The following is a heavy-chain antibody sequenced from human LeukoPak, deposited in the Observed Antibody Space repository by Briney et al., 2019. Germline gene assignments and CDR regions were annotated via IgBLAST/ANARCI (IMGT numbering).Heavy chain of an antibody. J-gene: IGHJ4*02. CDR3: ARGIKTTAGDYFDY. V-gene: IGHV3-30*04. D-gene: IGHD4-17*01. Sequence: GGSLRLSCAASGFPFSTYSMHWVRQAPGKGLEWVAVISSDGRNKDYADSVKGRFTISRNNSNNTLYLQMNCLRAEDTAVYYCARGIKTTAGDYFDYWGQGTLVTVSS. CDR2: ISSDGRNK. CDR1: GFPFSTYS.